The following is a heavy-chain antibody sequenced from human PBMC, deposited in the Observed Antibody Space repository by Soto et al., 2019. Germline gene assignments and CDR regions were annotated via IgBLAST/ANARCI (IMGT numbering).Heavy chain of an antibody. V-gene: IGHV1-3*01. D-gene: IGHD2-15*01. J-gene: IGHJ5*02. CDR2: INPDNGNT. CDR1: GYTFTRYT. Sequence: ASVKVSCKASGYTFTRYTMNWVRQAPGQRLEWMGWINPDNGNTKSSQKFQDRVIITRDTSASTAYMDLSSLRSGDTAVYYCARGIATGQLDPWGQGTVVTVSS. CDR3: ARGIATGQLDP.